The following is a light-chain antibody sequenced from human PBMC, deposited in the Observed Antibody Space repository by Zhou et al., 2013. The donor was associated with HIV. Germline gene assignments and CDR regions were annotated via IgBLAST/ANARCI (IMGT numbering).Light chain of an antibody. CDR3: QQYSTVPWT. V-gene: IGKV1-5*03. CDR1: QSIGNW. Sequence: DIQMTQSPSTLSASVGDRVTITCRASQSIGNWLAWYHQKPGKAPKLLIYKASNLESGVPSRFSGSGSGTEFTLTISSLQPEDFATYYCQQYSTVPWTFGPGTKVEIK. CDR2: KAS. J-gene: IGKJ1*01.